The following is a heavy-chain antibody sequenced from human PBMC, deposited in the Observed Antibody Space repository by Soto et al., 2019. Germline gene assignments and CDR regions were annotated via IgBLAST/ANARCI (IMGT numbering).Heavy chain of an antibody. CDR3: ARELGYSYGPGLYYYYVMDV. D-gene: IGHD5-18*01. V-gene: IGHV3-33*01. CDR1: GFTFSSYG. J-gene: IGHJ6*02. CDR2: IWYDGSNK. Sequence: GGSLRLSCAASGFTFSSYGMHWVRQAPGKGLEWVAVIWYDGSNKYYADSVKGRFTISRDNSKNTLYLQMNSLRAEDTAVYYCARELGYSYGPGLYYYYVMDVWGQGTTVTVSS.